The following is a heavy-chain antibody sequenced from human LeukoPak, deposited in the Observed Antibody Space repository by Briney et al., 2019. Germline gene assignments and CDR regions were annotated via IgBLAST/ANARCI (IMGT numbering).Heavy chain of an antibody. CDR1: GGSISSGCYS. Sequence: SQTLSLTCAVSGGSISSGCYSWSWIRQPPGKGLEWIGYIYHSGSTYYNPSLKSRVTISVDRSKNQFSLKLSSVTAADTAVYYCARTMVRGVISWFDPWGQGTLVTVSS. V-gene: IGHV4-30-2*01. CDR3: ARTMVRGVISWFDP. D-gene: IGHD3-10*01. J-gene: IGHJ5*02. CDR2: IYHSGST.